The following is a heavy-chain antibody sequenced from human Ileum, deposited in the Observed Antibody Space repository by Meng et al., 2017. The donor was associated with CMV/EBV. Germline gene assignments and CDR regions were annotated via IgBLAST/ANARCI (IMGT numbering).Heavy chain of an antibody. J-gene: IGHJ5*02. Sequence: ARYTFINHAINWFRQAPGQGLEWMGWTNSNSGYTGYSQKFQGRVTMTRATSTTTAYMELSDLRSEDAAVYYCARGSGSVGRDWFDPWGQGTLVTVSS. CDR2: TNSNSGYT. V-gene: IGHV1-8*01. D-gene: IGHD3-10*01. CDR3: ARGSGSVGRDWFDP. CDR1: RYTFINHA.